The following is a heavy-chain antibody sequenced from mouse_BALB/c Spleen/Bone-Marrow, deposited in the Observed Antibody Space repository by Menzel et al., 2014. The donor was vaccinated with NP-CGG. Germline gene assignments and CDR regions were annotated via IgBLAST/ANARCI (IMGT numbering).Heavy chain of an antibody. CDR1: GFTFXSYG. J-gene: IGHJ2*01. CDR3: ARDNYGSRFDY. V-gene: IGHV5-6-3*01. Sequence: EVQVVESGGGLVQPGGSLKLSCAASGFTFXSYGMPWVRQTPDKRLELVATINNNDGNTYYPDSVKGRFTISRDNAKNTLYLQMSSLKSEDTAMYYCARDNYGSRFDYWGQGTTLTVSS. CDR2: INNNDGNT. D-gene: IGHD1-1*01.